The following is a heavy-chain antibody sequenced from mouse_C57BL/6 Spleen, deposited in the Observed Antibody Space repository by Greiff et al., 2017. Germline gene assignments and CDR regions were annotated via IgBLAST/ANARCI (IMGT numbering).Heavy chain of an antibody. CDR3: ARELLREWYFDV. J-gene: IGHJ1*03. Sequence: EVQLQESEGGLVQPGSSMKLSCTASGFTFSDYYMAWVRQVPEKGLEWVANINYDGSSTYYLDSLKSRFIISRDNAKNILYLQMSSLKSEDTATYYCARELLREWYFDVWGTGTTVTVSS. CDR2: INYDGSST. CDR1: GFTFSDYY. D-gene: IGHD1-1*01. V-gene: IGHV5-16*01.